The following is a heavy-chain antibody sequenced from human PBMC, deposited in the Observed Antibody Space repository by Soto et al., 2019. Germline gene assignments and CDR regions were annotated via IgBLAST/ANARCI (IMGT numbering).Heavy chain of an antibody. Sequence: GGSLRLSCAASGFTFSSYAMHWVRQAPGKGLEWVAVISYDGSNKYYADSVKGRFTISRDNSKNTLYLQMNSLRAEDTAVYYCAREQGVLPNPPPYYYYYGMDVWGQGTTVTVSS. CDR2: ISYDGSNK. V-gene: IGHV3-30-3*01. J-gene: IGHJ6*02. D-gene: IGHD2-15*01. CDR3: AREQGVLPNPPPYYYYYGMDV. CDR1: GFTFSSYA.